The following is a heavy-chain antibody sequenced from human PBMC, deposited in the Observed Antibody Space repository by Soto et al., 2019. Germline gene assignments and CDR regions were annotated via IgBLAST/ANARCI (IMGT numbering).Heavy chain of an antibody. Sequence: QPPGKGLEWIGYIYHSGSTNYNPSLKSRVTISVDTSKNQFSLKLTSVTAADTAVYYCARVGYYDSSGYYYFDYWGQGTLVTVS. CDR2: IYHSGST. D-gene: IGHD3-22*01. J-gene: IGHJ4*02. V-gene: IGHV4-59*01. CDR3: ARVGYYDSSGYYYFDY.